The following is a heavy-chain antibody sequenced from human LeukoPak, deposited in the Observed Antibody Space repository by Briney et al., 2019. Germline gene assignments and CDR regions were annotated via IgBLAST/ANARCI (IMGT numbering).Heavy chain of an antibody. Sequence: ASVKVSCKASGGTFSSYAISWVRQAPGQGLEWMGGIIPIFGTANYVQKFQGRVTITADESTSTAYMELSSLRSEDTAVYYCARGRPQTYCSGGSCYSDAFDIWGQGTMVTVSS. CDR2: IIPIFGTA. CDR1: GGTFSSYA. D-gene: IGHD2-15*01. J-gene: IGHJ3*02. CDR3: ARGRPQTYCSGGSCYSDAFDI. V-gene: IGHV1-69*01.